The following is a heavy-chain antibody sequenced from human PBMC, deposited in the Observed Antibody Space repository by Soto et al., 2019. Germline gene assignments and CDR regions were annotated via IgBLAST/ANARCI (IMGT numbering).Heavy chain of an antibody. CDR3: ATRKWLRYGAPDY. CDR1: GFVFGNSA. J-gene: IGHJ4*02. Sequence: PGGSLRLSCAASGFVFGNSAMSWVRQAPGKGLEWVSAISGSGSDTYYADSVKGRFTISRDNFNNTLFLQMGSLRAEDTAVYYCATRKWLRYGAPDYWGQGTLVTVSS. D-gene: IGHD5-12*01. V-gene: IGHV3-23*01. CDR2: ISGSGSDT.